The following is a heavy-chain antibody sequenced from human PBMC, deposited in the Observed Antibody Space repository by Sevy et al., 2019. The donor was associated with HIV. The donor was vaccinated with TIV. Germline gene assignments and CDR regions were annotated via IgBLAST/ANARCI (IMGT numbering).Heavy chain of an antibody. CDR1: GGTFSSYA. CDR3: ARADLGYCSSTSCYGLDY. CDR2: IIPIFGTA. V-gene: IGHV1-69*13. D-gene: IGHD2-2*01. Sequence: ASVKVSCKASGGTFSSYAISWVRQAPGQGLEWMGGIIPIFGTANYAQKFQGRVTITADESTSTAYMELSSLRSEDTAVYYCARADLGYCSSTSCYGLDYWGQGTLVTVSS. J-gene: IGHJ4*02.